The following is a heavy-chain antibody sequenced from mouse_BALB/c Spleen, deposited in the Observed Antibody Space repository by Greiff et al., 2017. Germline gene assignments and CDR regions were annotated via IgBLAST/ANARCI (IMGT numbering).Heavy chain of an antibody. J-gene: IGHJ2*01. CDR2: INPGSGGT. D-gene: IGHD1-2*01. V-gene: IGHV1-54*01. CDR3: ARWTTAASYFDY. CDR1: GYAFTNYL. Sequence: QVQLQQSGAELVRPGTSVKVSCKASGYAFTNYLIEWVKQRPGQGLEWIGGINPGSGGTNYNEKFKGKATLTADKSSSTAYMQLSSLTSDDSAVYFCARWTTAASYFDYWGQGTTLTVSS.